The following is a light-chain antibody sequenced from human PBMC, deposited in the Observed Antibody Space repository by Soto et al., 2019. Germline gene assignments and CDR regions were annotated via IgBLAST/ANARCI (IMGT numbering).Light chain of an antibody. Sequence: EIVFTTNPIISYVSPGDRATISCRASQTISSGFLAWYQQKVGQAPRLLIYDASNRATGIPDRFSGSGSGTDFTLTITRLEPEDFAVYFCQQYGRSPLTLGQGTRLEI. CDR3: QQYGRSPLT. J-gene: IGKJ5*01. CDR1: QTISSGF. CDR2: DAS. V-gene: IGKV3-20*01.